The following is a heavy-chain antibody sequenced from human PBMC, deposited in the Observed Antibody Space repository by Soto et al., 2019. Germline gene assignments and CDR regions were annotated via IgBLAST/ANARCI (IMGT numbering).Heavy chain of an antibody. J-gene: IGHJ5*02. Sequence: GGSLRLSCAASGFTFSIYSMNWVRQAPGKGLEWVSYISSSSSTIYYADSVKGRFTISRDYAKNSLYLQMNSLRDEDTVVYYCARENYCDYINWFDPSGQGTLVTVSS. CDR2: ISSSSSTI. CDR3: ARENYCDYINWFDP. V-gene: IGHV3-48*02. D-gene: IGHD4-17*01. CDR1: GFTFSIYS.